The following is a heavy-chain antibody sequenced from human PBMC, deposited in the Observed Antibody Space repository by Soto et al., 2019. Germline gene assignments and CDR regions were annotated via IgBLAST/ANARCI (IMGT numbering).Heavy chain of an antibody. CDR3: ARSRRGAYSSGWYSPSGYYNYGIDV. V-gene: IGHV1-18*01. Sequence: ASVKVSCKASGYTFTSYGISWVRQAPGQGLEWMGWISAYNGNTNYAQKLQGRVTISADTSISTAYLQWTSLKASDTAMYYCARSRRGAYSSGWYSPSGYYNYGIDVWGQGIKVTVSS. J-gene: IGHJ6*02. D-gene: IGHD6-19*01. CDR2: ISAYNGNT. CDR1: GYTFTSYG.